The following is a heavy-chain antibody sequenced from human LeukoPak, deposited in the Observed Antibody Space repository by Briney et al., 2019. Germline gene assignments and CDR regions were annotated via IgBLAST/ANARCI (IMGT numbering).Heavy chain of an antibody. Sequence: GRSLRLSCAASGFTFSSYAMHWVRQAPGKGLEWVAVISYDGSNKYYADSVKGRFTISRDNSKNTLYLQMNSLRAEDTAVYYCAKALVKKTAYYYGTWGQGTLVTVSS. V-gene: IGHV3-30*04. CDR2: ISYDGSNK. CDR3: AKALVKKTAYYYGT. J-gene: IGHJ5*02. D-gene: IGHD3-10*01. CDR1: GFTFSSYA.